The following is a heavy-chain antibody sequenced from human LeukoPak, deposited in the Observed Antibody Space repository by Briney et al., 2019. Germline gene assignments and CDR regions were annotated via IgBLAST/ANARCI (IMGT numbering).Heavy chain of an antibody. Sequence: PSETLSLTCAVYGGSFSGYCWSWIRQPPGKGLEWIGEITHSGSTNYNPSLKSRVTISVDTSKNQFSLKLSSVTAADTAVYYCARGGLNWNDQVNFDYWGQGTLVTVSS. J-gene: IGHJ4*02. D-gene: IGHD1-20*01. V-gene: IGHV4-34*01. CDR2: ITHSGST. CDR3: ARGGLNWNDQVNFDY. CDR1: GGSFSGYC.